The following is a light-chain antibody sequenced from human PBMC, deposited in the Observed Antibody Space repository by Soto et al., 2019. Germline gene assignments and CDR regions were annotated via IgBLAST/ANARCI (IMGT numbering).Light chain of an antibody. Sequence: EIVMTQSPATLSVSPGERASLSCRASQSVSSNLAWYQYTPGQAPRLLIYGASTRATGIPARFRGSGSGTEFTLTISSLQSEDFAVYYCQQYNNWPPWTFGQGTKVDIK. CDR3: QQYNNWPPWT. V-gene: IGKV3-15*01. CDR1: QSVSSN. CDR2: GAS. J-gene: IGKJ1*01.